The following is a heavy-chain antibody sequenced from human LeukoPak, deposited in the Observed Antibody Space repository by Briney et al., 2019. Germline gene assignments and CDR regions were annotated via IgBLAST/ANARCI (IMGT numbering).Heavy chain of an antibody. V-gene: IGHV3-11*01. J-gene: IGHJ5*02. CDR1: GFTFNDYY. CDR2: INIGGTNT. CDR3: ATDGAGFDT. Sequence: PGGSLRLSCAASGFTFNDYYMSWIREAPGKGLEWLSYINIGGTNTHYADSVKGRFTISRDNAKKSLYLEMNNLRAEDTAVYYCATDGAGFDTWGQGVLVTVSS.